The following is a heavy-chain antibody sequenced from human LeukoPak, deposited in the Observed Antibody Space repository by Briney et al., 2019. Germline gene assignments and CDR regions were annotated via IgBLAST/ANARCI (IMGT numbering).Heavy chain of an antibody. D-gene: IGHD2-15*01. Sequence: SETLSLTCAVSGASISSYDWSWIRQPPGKGLEWIGGIYNSGRTNDNPSLKSRVTISKDTSKNQVSLNLRSVTAADTAVYYCARHIGRWGYCSGGSCYSEAFDIWGQGTMVTVSS. CDR1: GASISSYD. CDR3: ARHIGRWGYCSGGSCYSEAFDI. CDR2: IYNSGRT. J-gene: IGHJ3*02. V-gene: IGHV4-59*01.